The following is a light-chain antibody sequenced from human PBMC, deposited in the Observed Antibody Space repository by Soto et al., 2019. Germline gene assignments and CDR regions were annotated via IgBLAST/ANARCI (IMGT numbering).Light chain of an antibody. CDR1: SSDIGGYNY. CDR3: SSFTSSGTRV. Sequence: QSALTQPASVSGSPGQSISISCTGTSSDIGGYNYVSWFQQHPDKAPKLMIYDVHGRPSGVSNRFSGSKSGNTASLHISGLQAEEEADYYCSSFTSSGTRVFGTGTKLTVL. V-gene: IGLV2-14*01. J-gene: IGLJ1*01. CDR2: DVH.